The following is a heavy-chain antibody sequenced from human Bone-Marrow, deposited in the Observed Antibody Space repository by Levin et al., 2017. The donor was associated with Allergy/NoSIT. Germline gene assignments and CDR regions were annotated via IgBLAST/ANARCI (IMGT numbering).Heavy chain of an antibody. CDR3: VRGIRAPDY. CDR2: IRASGEET. V-gene: IGHV3-23*01. Sequence: GGSLRLSCGASGFTFRNYDMKWVRRAPGKGLEWVSGIRASGEETFYADSVKGRFGISRDNSRNSLFLQMNSLRDEDTAIYYCVRGIRAPDYWGQGTLVTVSS. D-gene: IGHD3-10*01. CDR1: GFTFRNYD. J-gene: IGHJ4*02.